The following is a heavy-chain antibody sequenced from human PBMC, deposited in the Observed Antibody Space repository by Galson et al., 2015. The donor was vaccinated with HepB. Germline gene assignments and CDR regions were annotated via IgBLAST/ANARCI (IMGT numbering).Heavy chain of an antibody. Sequence: SLRLSCAASGFTFSNAWMSWVRQAPGKGLEWVGRIKSKTDGGTTDYAAPVKGRFTISRDDSKNTLYLQMNSLKTEDTAVYYCTTDRVENAFDIWGQGTMVTVSS. D-gene: IGHD5-24*01. CDR3: TTDRVENAFDI. V-gene: IGHV3-15*01. CDR2: IKSKTDGGTT. CDR1: GFTFSNAW. J-gene: IGHJ3*02.